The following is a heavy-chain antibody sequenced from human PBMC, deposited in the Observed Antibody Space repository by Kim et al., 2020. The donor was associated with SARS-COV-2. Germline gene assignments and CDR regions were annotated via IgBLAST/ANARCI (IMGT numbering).Heavy chain of an antibody. V-gene: IGHV4-34*01. CDR3: ARGSPVTTFYYYYGMDV. D-gene: IGHD4-17*01. Sequence: LKSRVTISVDTSKNQFSLKVSSVTAADTAVYYCARGSPVTTFYYYYGMDVWGQGTTVTVSS. J-gene: IGHJ6*02.